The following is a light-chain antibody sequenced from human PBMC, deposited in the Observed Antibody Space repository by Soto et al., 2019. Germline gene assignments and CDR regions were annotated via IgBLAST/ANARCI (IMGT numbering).Light chain of an antibody. J-gene: IGKJ5*01. V-gene: IGKV3-11*01. CDR1: QSVDKF. CDR2: DSS. CDR3: QQWKNWHQIT. Sequence: EIELTQSPATLSLSPGETATLSCRASQSVDKFLAWYQQRPGQPPRLLIFDSSNRATGVPVRFSGTGSGTVFTLTIGSLEPEDSALYYCQQWKNWHQITFGQGTRLEIK.